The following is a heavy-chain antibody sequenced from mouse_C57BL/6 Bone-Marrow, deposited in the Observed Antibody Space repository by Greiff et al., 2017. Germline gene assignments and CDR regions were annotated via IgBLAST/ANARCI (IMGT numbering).Heavy chain of an antibody. D-gene: IGHD1-1*01. CDR3: ARRDYGSRGDAMDY. CDR1: GYTFTSYW. V-gene: IGHV1-55*01. J-gene: IGHJ4*01. Sequence: VQLQQPGAELVKPGASVKMSCKASGYTFTSYWITWVKQRPGQGLEWIGDIYPGSGSTNYNEKFKSKATLTVDTSSSTAYMQLSSLTSEDSAVYYCARRDYGSRGDAMDYWGQGTSVTFSS. CDR2: IYPGSGST.